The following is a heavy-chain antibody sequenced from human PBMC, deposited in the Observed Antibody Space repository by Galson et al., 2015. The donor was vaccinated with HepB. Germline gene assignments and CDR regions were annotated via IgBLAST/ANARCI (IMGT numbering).Heavy chain of an antibody. Sequence: SLRLSCATAGFIFSEHYIDWVRQAPGKGLEWVGRSRNKARSYSTESAASVKGRFTIPRDHSKNSVSLQMNRLRTEDTAVYFCARTSVYAHSVYADFEYWGQGTLVTVSA. V-gene: IGHV3-72*01. D-gene: IGHD5/OR15-5a*01. CDR2: SRNKARSYST. J-gene: IGHJ4*02. CDR1: GFIFSEHY. CDR3: ARTSVYAHSVYADFEY.